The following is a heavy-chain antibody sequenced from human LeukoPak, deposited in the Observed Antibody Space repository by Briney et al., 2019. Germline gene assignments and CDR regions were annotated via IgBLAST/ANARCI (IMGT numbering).Heavy chain of an antibody. CDR1: GFTFSSYA. CDR2: ISGSGGST. V-gene: IGHV3-23*01. Sequence: GGSLRLSCAASGFTFSSYAMSWVRQAPGKGLEWVSAISGSGGSTYYADSVKGRFTISRDNSKNTLYLQMNSLRAEDTAVYYCAKDRRVVYDYVWGSYRYRVERDDAFDIWGQGTMVTVSS. CDR3: AKDRRVVYDYVWGSYRYRVERDDAFDI. J-gene: IGHJ3*02. D-gene: IGHD3-16*02.